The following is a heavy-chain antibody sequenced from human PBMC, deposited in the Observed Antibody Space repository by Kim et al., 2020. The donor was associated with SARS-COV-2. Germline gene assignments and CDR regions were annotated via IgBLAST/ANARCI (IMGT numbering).Heavy chain of an antibody. J-gene: IGHJ6*02. D-gene: IGHD6-19*01. V-gene: IGHV3-20*03. Sequence: RGRFTIPRDNAKNSLYLQMNSLRAEDTALYYCARGRKQWLTYYYYYGMDVWGQGTTVTVSS. CDR3: ARGRKQWLTYYYYYGMDV.